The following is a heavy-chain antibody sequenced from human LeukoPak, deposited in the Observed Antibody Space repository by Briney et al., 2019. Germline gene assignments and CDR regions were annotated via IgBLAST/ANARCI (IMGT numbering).Heavy chain of an antibody. D-gene: IGHD1-1*01. Sequence: PRGSLRLSCAASGFSFSNYGMHWVRQAPGKGLGWVAFVRYDETTKFYADSVKGRFTISRDNSKTTLYVQMSRLRAEDTAVYYCAKDVPTAYFDYWGQGTLVTVSS. V-gene: IGHV3-30*02. CDR3: AKDVPTAYFDY. CDR1: GFSFSNYG. CDR2: VRYDETTK. J-gene: IGHJ4*02.